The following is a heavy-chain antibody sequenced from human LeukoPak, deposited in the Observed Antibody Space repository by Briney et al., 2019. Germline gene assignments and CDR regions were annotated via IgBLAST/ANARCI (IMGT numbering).Heavy chain of an antibody. CDR3: ARYLGRGYSYGYNAFDI. CDR2: ITAGNGNT. V-gene: IGHV1-18*01. D-gene: IGHD5-18*01. CDR1: GYNFNNYC. J-gene: IGHJ3*02. Sequence: RAPLKLSCAASGYNFNNYCIGWVRQAPRKGLEWMGWITAGNGNTNYAQKVQGRVLMSTDTSTSTAYMELWSLRFDDTAVYYSARYLGRGYSYGYNAFDIWGQGTRATVSS.